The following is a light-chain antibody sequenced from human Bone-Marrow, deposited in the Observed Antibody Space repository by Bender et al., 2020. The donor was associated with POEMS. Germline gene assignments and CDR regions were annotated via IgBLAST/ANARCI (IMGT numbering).Light chain of an antibody. Sequence: QSVLTQPPSASGTPGQRVTISCSGSSSNIGTNPVNWYQQLPGTAPKLLIYINNQRPSGVPDRFSGSKCGTSASLAISGLQSEDEADYYYAAWEDSLNGWVFGGGTKLTVL. CDR2: INN. J-gene: IGLJ3*02. CDR1: SSNIGTNP. CDR3: AAWEDSLNGWV. V-gene: IGLV1-44*01.